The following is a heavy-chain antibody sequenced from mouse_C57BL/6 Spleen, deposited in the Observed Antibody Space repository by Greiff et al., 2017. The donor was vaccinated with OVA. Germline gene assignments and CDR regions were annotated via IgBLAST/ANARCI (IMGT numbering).Heavy chain of an antibody. J-gene: IGHJ2*01. Sequence: ESGPGLVKPSQSLSLTCSVTGYSITSGYYWNWIRQFPGNKLEWMGYISYDGSNNYNPSLKNRISITRDTSKNQFFLKLNAVTTEDTATCYCARFGNGLDYWGQGTTLTVSS. CDR2: ISYDGSN. CDR3: ARFGNGLDY. V-gene: IGHV3-6*01. D-gene: IGHD3-1*01. CDR1: GYSITSGYY.